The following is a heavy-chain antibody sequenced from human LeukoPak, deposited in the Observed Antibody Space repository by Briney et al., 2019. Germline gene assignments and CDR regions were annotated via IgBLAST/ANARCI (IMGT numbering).Heavy chain of an antibody. V-gene: IGHV1-69*04. CDR1: GGTFSSYA. J-gene: IGHJ4*02. CDR2: IIPIFGIA. CDR3: ARDLPVAAAGNFDY. D-gene: IGHD6-13*01. Sequence: GSSVKVSCKASGGTFSSYAISWVRQAPGQGLEWMGRIIPIFGIANYAQKFQGRVTITADKSTSTAYMELSSLRSEDTAVYYCARDLPVAAAGNFDYRGQGTLVTVSS.